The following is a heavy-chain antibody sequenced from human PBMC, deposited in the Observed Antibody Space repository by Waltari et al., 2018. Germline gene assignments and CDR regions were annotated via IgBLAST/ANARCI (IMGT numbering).Heavy chain of an antibody. CDR3: GRGYNDRRLDY. V-gene: IGHV3-74*01. D-gene: IGHD3-22*01. J-gene: IGHJ4*02. CDR1: GFTFSNYW. Sequence: EVQLVESGGGLVQPGGSLRLSCEVSGFTFSNYWMHWVRQVAGKGLGGVLRIKHDGTCTIYADSVQGRFTISRDNGKNTLYLQMNSLRGEDTAVYFCGRGYNDRRLDYWGQGTLVTVSS. CDR2: IKHDGTCT.